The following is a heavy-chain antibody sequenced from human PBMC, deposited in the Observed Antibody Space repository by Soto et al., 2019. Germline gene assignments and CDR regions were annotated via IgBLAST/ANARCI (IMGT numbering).Heavy chain of an antibody. D-gene: IGHD1-26*01. CDR1: GFTFSSYG. Sequence: QVQLVESGGGVVQPGRSLRLSCAASGFTFSSYGMHWVRQAPGKGLEWVAVIWYDGSNKYYADSVKGRFTISRDNSKNTLYLQMNSLRAEDTAVYYCARDPYYLKSDYFDYWGQGTLVTVSS. V-gene: IGHV3-33*01. CDR3: ARDPYYLKSDYFDY. CDR2: IWYDGSNK. J-gene: IGHJ4*02.